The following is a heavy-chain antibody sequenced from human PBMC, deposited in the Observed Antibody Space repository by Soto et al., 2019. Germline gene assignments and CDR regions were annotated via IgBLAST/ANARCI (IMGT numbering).Heavy chain of an antibody. V-gene: IGHV4-30-2*01. D-gene: IGHD3-22*01. CDR3: ARDADFYDSSGEGWWYFDL. J-gene: IGHJ2*01. CDR2: IYHSGST. CDR1: GGSISSGGYS. Sequence: QLQLQESGSGLVKPSQTLSLTCAVSGGSISSGGYSWSWIRKPPGKGLEWIGYIYHSGSTYYNPSLNSRVPISADRSKNQFSLKLSSVTAADTAVYYCARDADFYDSSGEGWWYFDLWGRGTLVTVSS.